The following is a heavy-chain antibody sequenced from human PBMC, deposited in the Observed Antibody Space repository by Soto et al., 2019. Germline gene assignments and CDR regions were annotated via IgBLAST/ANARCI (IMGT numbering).Heavy chain of an antibody. Sequence: GASVKVSCKASGGTFSSYTISWVRQSPGQWLEWMGRVIPNLGIANYAQKFQGRVTITADNSTSTAYMELSSLRSEDTAVYYCAIHYGEIGYWGQGTLVTGSS. CDR1: GGTFSSYT. CDR2: VIPNLGIA. CDR3: AIHYGEIGY. V-gene: IGHV1-69*02. D-gene: IGHD4-17*01. J-gene: IGHJ4*02.